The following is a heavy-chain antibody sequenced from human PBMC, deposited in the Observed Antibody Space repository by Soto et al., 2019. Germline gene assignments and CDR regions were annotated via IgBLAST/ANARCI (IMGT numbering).Heavy chain of an antibody. D-gene: IGHD6-6*01. J-gene: IGHJ4*02. CDR1: GGTFSSYS. CDR2: IIPIFGTA. V-gene: IGHV1-69*01. Sequence: QVQLVQSGAEVKKPGSSVKVSCKASGGTFSSYSISWVRQAPGQGLEWIGGIIPIFGTANYAQKFQGRVTITADESTSTAYMELSSLRSEDTAVYYCAIEYSSSHPYYPIGYWGQGTLVTVSS. CDR3: AIEYSSSHPYYPIGY.